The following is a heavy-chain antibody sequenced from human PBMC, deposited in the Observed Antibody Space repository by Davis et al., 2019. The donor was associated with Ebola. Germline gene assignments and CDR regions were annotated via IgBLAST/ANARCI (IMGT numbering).Heavy chain of an antibody. J-gene: IGHJ4*02. Sequence: PGGSLRLSCAASGFTFSDYWMHWVRHTPRRGPEWVLRINPDGTNVGYADFVKGRFSISRDNTKNTLYVQMNSLGADDTALYYCASSVWPHTLAHWGPGTPVTVSS. D-gene: IGHD6-19*01. CDR1: GFTFSDYW. CDR3: ASSVWPHTLAH. CDR2: INPDGTNV. V-gene: IGHV3-74*01.